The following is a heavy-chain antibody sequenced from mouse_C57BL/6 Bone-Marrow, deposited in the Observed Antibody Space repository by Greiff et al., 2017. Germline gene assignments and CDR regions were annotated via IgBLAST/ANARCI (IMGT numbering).Heavy chain of an antibody. Sequence: VQLQQSGAELVKPGASVKLSCTASGFNIKDYYMHWVKQRTEQGLEWIGRIDPEAGETKYAPKVQGKATITADTSSNTAYLQLSSLTSEDTAVYYCASSNWDRVFDYWGQGTTLTVSS. CDR3: ASSNWDRVFDY. CDR1: GFNIKDYY. J-gene: IGHJ2*01. V-gene: IGHV14-2*01. CDR2: IDPEAGET. D-gene: IGHD4-1*01.